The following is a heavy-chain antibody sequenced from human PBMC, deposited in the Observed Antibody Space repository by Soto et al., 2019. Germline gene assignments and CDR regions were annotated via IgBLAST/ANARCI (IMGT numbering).Heavy chain of an antibody. CDR3: ARPFYARASRDNWFDP. V-gene: IGHV4-31*03. J-gene: IGHJ5*02. Sequence: SETLSLTCTVSGGSISSYDYYWGWIRQHPAKGLEWIGYMSYSGSTYYNPSLRSRVTISIDTSKNQYSLNLASVTAADTAVYFCARPFYARASRDNWFDPWGQGTLVTV. CDR2: MSYSGST. CDR1: GGSISSYDYY. D-gene: IGHD4-17*01.